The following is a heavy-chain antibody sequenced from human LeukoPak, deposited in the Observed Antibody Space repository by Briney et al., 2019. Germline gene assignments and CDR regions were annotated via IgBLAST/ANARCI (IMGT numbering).Heavy chain of an antibody. D-gene: IGHD3-10*01. CDR2: INHSGST. Sequence: SETLSLTCTVSGGSISSYYWSWIRQPPGKGLEWIGEINHSGSTNYNPSLKSRVTISVDTSKNQFSLKLSSVTAADTAVYYCARHRRGFRGGFDYWGQGTLVTVSS. J-gene: IGHJ4*02. CDR3: ARHRRGFRGGFDY. V-gene: IGHV4-34*01. CDR1: GGSISSYY.